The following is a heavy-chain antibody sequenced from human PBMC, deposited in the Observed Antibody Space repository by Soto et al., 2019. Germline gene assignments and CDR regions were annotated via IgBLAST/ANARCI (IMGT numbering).Heavy chain of an antibody. D-gene: IGHD2-15*01. CDR3: ARAPSGFKGVVAAPFDY. CDR2: IYYSGST. CDR1: GGSISSYY. V-gene: IGHV4-59*01. Sequence: QVQLQESGPGLVKPSETLSLTCTVSGGSISSYYWSWIRQPPGKGLEWIGYIYYSGSTNYNPSLKSRVTISVDTSKNQFSLKLSSVTAADTAVYYCARAPSGFKGVVAAPFDYWGQGTLVTVSS. J-gene: IGHJ4*02.